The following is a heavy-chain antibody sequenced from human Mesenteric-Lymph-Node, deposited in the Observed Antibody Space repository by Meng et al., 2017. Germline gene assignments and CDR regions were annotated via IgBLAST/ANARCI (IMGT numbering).Heavy chain of an antibody. V-gene: IGHV1-69*02. D-gene: IGHD6-19*01. J-gene: IGHJ4*02. Sequence: SVKVSCKASGGTFSSYTISWVRQAPGQGLEWMGRIIPILGIANYAQKFQGRVTITADKSTSTAYMELSSLRSEDTAVYYCARGLAGSGPDYWGQGTLVTVSS. CDR2: IIPILGIA. CDR1: GGTFSSYT. CDR3: ARGLAGSGPDY.